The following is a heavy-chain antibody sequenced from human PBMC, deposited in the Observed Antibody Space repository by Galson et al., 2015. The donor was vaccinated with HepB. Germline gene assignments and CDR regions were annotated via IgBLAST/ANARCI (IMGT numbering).Heavy chain of an antibody. CDR3: MTAAEY. CDR1: GFTFSTYA. CDR2: TSDGGAGT. J-gene: IGHJ4*02. V-gene: IGHV3-23*01. Sequence: SLRLSCAASGFTFSTYAMSWVRQAPGKGLEWISATSDGGAGTAYADSVRGRFTISRDDSNNTLYLQMNSLKTEDTAVYYCMTAAEYWGQGTLVTVSS.